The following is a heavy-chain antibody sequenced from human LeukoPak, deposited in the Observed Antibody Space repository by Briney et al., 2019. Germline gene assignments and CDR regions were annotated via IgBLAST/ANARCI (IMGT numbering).Heavy chain of an antibody. CDR1: GFTFSSYG. V-gene: IGHV3-7*01. D-gene: IGHD2-2*01. CDR2: IQQDGIEK. J-gene: IGHJ6*03. CDR3: ARDPRFCSSTSCYGSNYYYYMDV. Sequence: PGGSLRLSCAASGFTFSSYGMSWVRQAPGKGLEWLANIQQDGIEKYYVDSVKGRFTISRDDAQNSLYLQMNSLRAEDTAVYYCARDPRFCSSTSCYGSNYYYYMDVWGKGTTVTVSS.